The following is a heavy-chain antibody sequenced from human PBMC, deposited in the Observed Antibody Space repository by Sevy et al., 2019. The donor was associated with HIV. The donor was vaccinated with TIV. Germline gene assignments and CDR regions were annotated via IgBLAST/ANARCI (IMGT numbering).Heavy chain of an antibody. CDR1: GFTFSSYE. CDR3: ARKGGAYDIGFDP. J-gene: IGHJ5*02. Sequence: GGSLRLSCAASGFTFSSYEMTWVRQAPGKGLEWVSSISSSGTTVYYGDSVEGRFTISRDNPKNSLYLQMNSLRAEVTAVYYCARKGGAYDIGFDPWGQGTLVTVSS. D-gene: IGHD3-22*01. V-gene: IGHV3-48*03. CDR2: ISSSGTTV.